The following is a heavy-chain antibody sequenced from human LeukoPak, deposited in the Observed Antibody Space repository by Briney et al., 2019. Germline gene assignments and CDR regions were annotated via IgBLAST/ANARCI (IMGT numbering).Heavy chain of an antibody. J-gene: IGHJ5*02. D-gene: IGHD6-13*01. CDR3: ARVVAAAGRGGLKGKNWFDP. CDR2: INHSGST. CDR1: GGSFSGYY. V-gene: IGHV4-34*09. Sequence: SETLSLTCAVYGGSFSGYYWSWIRQPPGKGLEWIGEINHSGSTYYNPSLKSRVTISVDASKNQFSLKLSSVTAADTAVYYCARVVAAAGRGGLKGKNWFDPWGQGTLVTVSS.